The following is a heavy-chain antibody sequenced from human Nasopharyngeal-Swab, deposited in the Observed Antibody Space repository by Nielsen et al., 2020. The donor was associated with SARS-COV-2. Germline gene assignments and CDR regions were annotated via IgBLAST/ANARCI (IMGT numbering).Heavy chain of an antibody. D-gene: IGHD2-2*03. J-gene: IGHJ5*02. CDR3: LRGMAGYGWFDP. Sequence: GSLRLSCAASGFSISGYWMHWVRQAPGKGLVWVSRISSDGGANYADSATGRFTISRDNAKNTVYLQMNSLRDEDTAVYYCLRGMAGYGWFDPWGQGILSPSPQ. CDR1: GFSISGYW. V-gene: IGHV3-74*01. CDR2: ISSDGGA.